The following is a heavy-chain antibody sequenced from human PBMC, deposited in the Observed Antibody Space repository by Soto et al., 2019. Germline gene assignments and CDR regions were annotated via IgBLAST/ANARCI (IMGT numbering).Heavy chain of an antibody. CDR2: IYYSGNT. V-gene: IGHV4-59*01. J-gene: IGHJ6*02. CDR3: ARAPNDYNYHYYGLDV. CDR1: GGSISSYY. Sequence: QVQLQESGPGLVKPSETLSLTCVVSGGSISSYYWSWIRQPPGKGLECIGYIYYSGNTKYNPSLESRVTISVDMSKNQFSLNPRSVTAADTAVYYCARAPNDYNYHYYGLDVWGQGTTVTVSS. D-gene: IGHD4-4*01.